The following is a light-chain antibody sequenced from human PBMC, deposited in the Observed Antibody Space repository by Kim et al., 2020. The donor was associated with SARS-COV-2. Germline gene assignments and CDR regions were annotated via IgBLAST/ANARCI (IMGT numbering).Light chain of an antibody. Sequence: DIQMTQSPSSLSVSVGDRVTITCQASQDIDRYLNWYQQKAGKAPKLLISDASNLETGVPSRFSGRGSGTEFTLTISSLQPEDIATYYCQQYDDLVSFGGGTKVDIK. J-gene: IGKJ4*01. CDR2: DAS. V-gene: IGKV1-33*01. CDR3: QQYDDLVS. CDR1: QDIDRY.